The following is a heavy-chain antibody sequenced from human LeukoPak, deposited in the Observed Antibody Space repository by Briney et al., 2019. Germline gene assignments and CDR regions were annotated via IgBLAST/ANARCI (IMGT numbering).Heavy chain of an antibody. V-gene: IGHV3-23*01. Sequence: QAGGSLRLSCAASGFTFSNYAMSWVRQAPGKGLEWVSAISGSGGSTYYADSVKGRFTISRANSNNTLYLQMNSLGAEDTAVYYCAKGSYDYVWGSYRLLFYWGQGTLVTVSS. D-gene: IGHD3-16*02. J-gene: IGHJ4*02. CDR1: GFTFSNYA. CDR2: ISGSGGST. CDR3: AKGSYDYVWGSYRLLFY.